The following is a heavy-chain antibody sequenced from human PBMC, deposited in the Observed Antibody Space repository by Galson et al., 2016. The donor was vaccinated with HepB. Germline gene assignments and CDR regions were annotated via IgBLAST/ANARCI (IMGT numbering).Heavy chain of an antibody. CDR1: GATISNDYW. J-gene: IGHJ4*02. CDR3: TRGTLGTTATMAFDY. Sequence: SETLSLTCAVSGATISNDYWWSWVRQVPGKGLEWLGEIYHTSTTNNNPALMSRVTMSVDKSRNQFSLNLTSVTAADTAVYYCTRGTLGTTATMAFDYWGQGTLVSVSS. CDR2: IYHTSTT. V-gene: IGHV4-4*02. D-gene: IGHD1-26*01.